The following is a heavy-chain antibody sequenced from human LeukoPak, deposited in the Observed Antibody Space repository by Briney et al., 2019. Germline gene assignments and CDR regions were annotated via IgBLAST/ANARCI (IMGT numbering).Heavy chain of an antibody. CDR3: ALDIVLVTDAIRVFDP. V-gene: IGHV4-39*01. Sequence: SETLSLTCTDPGGSISSSIYYSGWIRQPPGKGLEWIGSIYYSGSTYYNPSLKSRVTISVDTSKNQFSLKLSSVTAADTAVYYCALDIVLVTDAIRVFDPWGQGTLVTVSP. CDR1: GGSISSSIYY. D-gene: IGHD2-2*02. J-gene: IGHJ5*02. CDR2: IYYSGST.